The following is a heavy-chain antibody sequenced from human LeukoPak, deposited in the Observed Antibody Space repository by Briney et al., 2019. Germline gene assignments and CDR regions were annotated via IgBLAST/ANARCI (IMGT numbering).Heavy chain of an antibody. D-gene: IGHD3/OR15-3a*01. CDR1: GYSFTRHW. Sequence: GESLKISCKGSGYSFTRHWIGWVRQLPGKGLEWMGIIYPGDSETRYSPSFQGQVTISADKSISTAYLQWSSLKASDTAMYYCARHWTEGAYVSLAYWGQGTLVTVSS. CDR3: ARHWTEGAYVSLAY. J-gene: IGHJ4*02. V-gene: IGHV5-51*01. CDR2: IYPGDSET.